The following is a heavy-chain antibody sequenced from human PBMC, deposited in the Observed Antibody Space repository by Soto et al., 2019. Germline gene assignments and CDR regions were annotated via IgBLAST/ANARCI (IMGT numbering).Heavy chain of an antibody. CDR3: AREGLTGTIGLYYCCGMDV. D-gene: IGHD1-7*01. J-gene: IGHJ6*02. Sequence: QVQLQESGPGLVKPSETLSLTCTVSGGSISSYYWSWIRQPPGKGLEWIGYIYYSGSTNYNPSLKSRVTISVDTSTNQFSLKLSSVTAADTAVYYCAREGLTGTIGLYYCCGMDVWGQGTTVTVSS. CDR1: GGSISSYY. CDR2: IYYSGST. V-gene: IGHV4-59*01.